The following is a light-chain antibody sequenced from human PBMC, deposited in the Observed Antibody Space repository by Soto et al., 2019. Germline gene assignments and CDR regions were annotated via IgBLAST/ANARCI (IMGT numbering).Light chain of an antibody. Sequence: EIVLTQSPATLSLSPGERATLSCRASQSVGSYFAWYQQKPGQAPRLLIYDASNRATGIPARFIGSGSGTDFTLTISSLEPDDFAVYYCQQRGNWPLTFGQGTRVDIK. CDR1: QSVGSY. CDR2: DAS. CDR3: QQRGNWPLT. J-gene: IGKJ1*01. V-gene: IGKV3-11*01.